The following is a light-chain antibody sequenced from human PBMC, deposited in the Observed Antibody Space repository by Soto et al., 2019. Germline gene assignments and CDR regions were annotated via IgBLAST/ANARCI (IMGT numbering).Light chain of an antibody. V-gene: IGLV2-14*01. CDR3: SAYTSTGTVM. Sequence: QSVLTQPASVSGSRGQSITISCTGTSSDVGGYNYVSWYKQFPGKAPQLIIYEVSYRTSGISNRFYGSKSRNTSSMPISGLQAEDEAHYFCSAYTSTGTVMFGGATKVTVL. CDR2: EVS. J-gene: IGLJ3*02. CDR1: SSDVGGYNY.